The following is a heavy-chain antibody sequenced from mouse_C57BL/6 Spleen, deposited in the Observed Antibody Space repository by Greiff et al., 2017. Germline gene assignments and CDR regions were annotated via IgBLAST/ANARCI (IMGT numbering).Heavy chain of an antibody. CDR2: IDPEDGET. Sequence: VQLQQSGAELVKPGASVKLSCTASGFNIKDYYMHWVKQRTEQGLAWIGRIDPEDGETKSAPKFKGKATITADTSSNTAYRQLSSLTSEDTAVNYCSRSGEYAPWFAYWGQGTLVTVSA. CDR1: GFNIKDYY. V-gene: IGHV14-2*01. CDR3: SRSGEYAPWFAY. J-gene: IGHJ3*01. D-gene: IGHD2-13*01.